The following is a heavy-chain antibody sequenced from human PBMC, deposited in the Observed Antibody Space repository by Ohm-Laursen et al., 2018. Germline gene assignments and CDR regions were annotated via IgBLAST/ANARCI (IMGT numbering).Heavy chain of an antibody. Sequence: GTLSLTCTVSGGSISSYYWSWVRQPPGKGLEWIGYIHNSGSTNYNPSLKSRVTIATDTSKNQLSLKLSSVTAADTAVYYCARRANSAFPYYLDYWGQGTLVTVSS. CDR2: IHNSGST. CDR3: ARRANSAFPYYLDY. CDR1: GGSISSYY. D-gene: IGHD1-26*01. V-gene: IGHV4-59*08. J-gene: IGHJ4*02.